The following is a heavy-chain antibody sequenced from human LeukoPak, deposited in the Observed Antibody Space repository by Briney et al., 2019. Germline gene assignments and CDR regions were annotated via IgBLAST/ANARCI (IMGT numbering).Heavy chain of an antibody. CDR3: ARVRGERALRPKNWFDP. Sequence: SETLSLTCAVYGGSFSGYYWSWIRQPPGKGLEWIGEINHSGSTNYNPSLKSRVTISVDTSKNQFSLKLSSVTAADTAVYYCARVRGERALRPKNWFDPWGQGTLVTVSS. CDR1: GGSFSGYY. J-gene: IGHJ5*02. CDR2: INHSGST. V-gene: IGHV4-34*01. D-gene: IGHD5-24*01.